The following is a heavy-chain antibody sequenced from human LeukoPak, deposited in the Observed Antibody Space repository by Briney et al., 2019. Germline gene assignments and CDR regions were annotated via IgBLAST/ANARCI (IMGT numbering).Heavy chain of an antibody. CDR1: RFSLSSYN. D-gene: IGHD5-18*01. J-gene: IGHJ4*02. Sequence: PGRSLRLSCSASRFSLSSYNMHWVRQAPGKGLEFVSGVSSDWGTTDYADSARDRFTISRDNSKNTLYLQMNSLRAEDTAVYYCAKGELGLWFDYWGQGTLVTVSS. V-gene: IGHV3-64*04. CDR2: VSSDWGTT. CDR3: AKGELGLWFDY.